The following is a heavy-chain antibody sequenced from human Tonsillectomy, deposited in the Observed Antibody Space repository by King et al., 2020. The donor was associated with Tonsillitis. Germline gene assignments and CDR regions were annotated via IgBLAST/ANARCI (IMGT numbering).Heavy chain of an antibody. V-gene: IGHV4-30-4*07. CDR3: ARTGTLDLRVDP. J-gene: IGHJ5*02. D-gene: IGHD1-1*01. Sequence: QLQESGPGLVKPSQTLSLTCAVSGGSISSGGYSWSWIRQPPGKGLEWIGYIYYSGSTYYNPSLKSRVTISVDTSKNQFSLKLSSVTAADTAVYYCARTGTLDLRVDPWGQGTLVTVSS. CDR1: GGSISSGGYS. CDR2: IYYSGST.